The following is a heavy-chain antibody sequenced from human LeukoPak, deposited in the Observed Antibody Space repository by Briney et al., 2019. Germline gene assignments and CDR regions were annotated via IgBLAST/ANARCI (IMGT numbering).Heavy chain of an antibody. CDR3: ARSRCSGSTSCYYFFFFDS. J-gene: IGHJ4*02. CDR2: SSGTGYNT. Sequence: GASVKVSCKTSGYTLNAYGITWVRQAPGQGLEWMAWSSGTGYNTEYAQKFQGRVTMTTDTSTSTAYLELRSLRSDDTAVYYCARSRCSGSTSCYYFFFFDSWGQGTLVAVSS. CDR1: GYTLNAYG. D-gene: IGHD2-2*01. V-gene: IGHV1-18*01.